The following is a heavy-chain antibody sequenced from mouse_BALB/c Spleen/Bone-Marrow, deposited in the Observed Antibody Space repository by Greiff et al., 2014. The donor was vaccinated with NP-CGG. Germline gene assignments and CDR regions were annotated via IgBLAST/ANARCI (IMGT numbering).Heavy chain of an antibody. D-gene: IGHD2-4*01. CDR3: ARGYDYSSWFAY. CDR1: GFTFSSYG. Sequence: VQLKDSGGGLVQPGGSLKLSCAASGFTFSSYGMSWVRQTPDKRLEMIASINSNGGYTYYLDSVKGRFTISRDNAKNTLYLQMSSLKSEDTAMYYCARGYDYSSWFAYWGQGTLVTVS. CDR2: INSNGGYT. J-gene: IGHJ3*01. V-gene: IGHV5-6-3*01.